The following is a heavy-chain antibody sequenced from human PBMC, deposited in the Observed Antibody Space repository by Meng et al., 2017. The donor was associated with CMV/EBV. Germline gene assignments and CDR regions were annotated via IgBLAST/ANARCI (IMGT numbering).Heavy chain of an antibody. CDR2: IKSNTDSGTT. D-gene: IGHD5-18*01. Sequence: SGFTFSNDWMSWVRQAPGKGLEWVGRIKSNTDSGTTDYAAHVKGGFTISRDASKNTLYLQMNSLKTADTAVYYCTTPIYSYGPPFGYWGQGTLVTVSS. J-gene: IGHJ4*02. CDR1: GFTFSNDW. CDR3: TTPIYSYGPPFGY. V-gene: IGHV3-15*01.